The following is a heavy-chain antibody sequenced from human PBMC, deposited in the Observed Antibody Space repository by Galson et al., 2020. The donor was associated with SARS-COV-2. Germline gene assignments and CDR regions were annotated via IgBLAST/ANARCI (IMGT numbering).Heavy chain of an antibody. CDR1: GFVFDAYS. J-gene: IGHJ3*01. Sequence: GESLKISCAASGFVFDAYSMHWVRQVPGEGLEWVAVIWYDGTDGFYADSVEGRFTISRDNSKNTLYLQMTSLRAEDTAVYYCARDRVMTSGGVIVPGAFDVWGQGTMVTVAS. CDR2: IWYDGTDG. CDR3: ARDRVMTSGGVIVPGAFDV. D-gene: IGHD3-16*02. V-gene: IGHV3-33*01.